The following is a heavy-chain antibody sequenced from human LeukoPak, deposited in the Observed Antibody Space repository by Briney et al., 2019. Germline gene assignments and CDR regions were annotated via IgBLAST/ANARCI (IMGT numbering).Heavy chain of an antibody. Sequence: SETLSLTCAVYGGSFSGYYWSWIRQPPGKGLEWIGEINHSGSTNYNPSLKSRVTISVDTSKNQFSLKLSSVTAADTAVYYFARGTRPITMVRNMIWVSGEYCQHWGQGTLVTVSS. CDR1: GGSFSGYY. CDR2: INHSGST. D-gene: IGHD3-10*01. J-gene: IGHJ1*01. V-gene: IGHV4-34*01. CDR3: ARGTRPITMVRNMIWVSGEYCQH.